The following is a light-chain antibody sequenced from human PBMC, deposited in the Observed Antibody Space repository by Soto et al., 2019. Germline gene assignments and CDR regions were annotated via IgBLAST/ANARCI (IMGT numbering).Light chain of an antibody. J-gene: IGKJ4*01. V-gene: IGKV1-33*01. Sequence: DIQMTQSPSSLSASVGDRVTITCQASHDISNYLNWYQQRPGKAPTLLIYDASNLQTGVPSRFNGSGSGTDFTFTISSLQPEDIATYYCQLYDSLPLLTFGGGTKVDIK. CDR2: DAS. CDR1: HDISNY. CDR3: QLYDSLPLLT.